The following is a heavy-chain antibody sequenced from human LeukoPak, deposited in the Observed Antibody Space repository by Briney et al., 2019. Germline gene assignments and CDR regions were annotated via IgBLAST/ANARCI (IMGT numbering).Heavy chain of an antibody. CDR2: INPSGGST. V-gene: IGHV1-46*01. D-gene: IGHD4-23*01. Sequence: ASVKVSCKASGYTFTSYGISWVRQAPGQGLEWMGIINPSGGSTTYAQKFQGRVTMTRDTSTSTVYMELSSLRSEDTAVYYCARDSATTVITHNWFDPWGQGTLVTVSS. CDR3: ARDSATTVITHNWFDP. J-gene: IGHJ5*02. CDR1: GYTFTSYG.